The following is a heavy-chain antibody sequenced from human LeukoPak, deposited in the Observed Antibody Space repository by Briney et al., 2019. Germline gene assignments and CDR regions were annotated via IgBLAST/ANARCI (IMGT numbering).Heavy chain of an antibody. V-gene: IGHV4-30-4*01. D-gene: IGHD3-3*01. Sequence: SEALSLTCTVSGGSISSGDYYWRWIRQPPGRGLEWIVYISYSGSTYYNPSLKSRVTISVDTSKNQFSLKLSSVTAADTAVYYCARAFTPPHYDFWSGYGMDVWGLGTTVTVSS. CDR3: ARAFTPPHYDFWSGYGMDV. J-gene: IGHJ6*02. CDR1: GGSISSGDYY. CDR2: ISYSGST.